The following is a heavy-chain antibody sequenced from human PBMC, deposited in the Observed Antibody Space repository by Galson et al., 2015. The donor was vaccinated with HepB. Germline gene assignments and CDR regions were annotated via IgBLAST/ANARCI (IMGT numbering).Heavy chain of an antibody. CDR3: ARQALRGYCSSTSCYPARGAFDI. CDR1: GYTFTSYA. CDR2: INAGNGNT. Sequence: SVKVSCKASGYTFTSYAMHWVRQAPGQRLEWMGWINAGNGNTKYSQKFQGRVTITRDTSASTAYMELSSLRSEDTAVYYCARQALRGYCSSTSCYPARGAFDIWGQGTMVTVSS. J-gene: IGHJ3*02. D-gene: IGHD2-2*01. V-gene: IGHV1-3*01.